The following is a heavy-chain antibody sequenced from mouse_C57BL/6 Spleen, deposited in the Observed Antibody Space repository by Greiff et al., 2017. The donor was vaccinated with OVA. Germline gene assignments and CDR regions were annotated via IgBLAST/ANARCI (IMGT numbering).Heavy chain of an antibody. CDR1: GYTFTSYW. CDR2: IDPSDSYT. Sequence: QVQLQQPGAELVKPGASVKLSCKASGYTFTSYWMQWVRQRPGQGLEWIGEIDPSDSYTNYNQKFKGKATLTVDTSSSTAYMQLSSLTSEDSAVYYCARERDPGPGGQGTTLTVSS. CDR3: ARERDPGP. V-gene: IGHV1-50*01. J-gene: IGHJ2*01.